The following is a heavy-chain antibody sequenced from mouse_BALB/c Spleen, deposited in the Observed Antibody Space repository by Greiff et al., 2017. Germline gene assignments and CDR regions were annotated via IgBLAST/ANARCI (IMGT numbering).Heavy chain of an antibody. D-gene: IGHD1-2*01. V-gene: IGHV1-12*01. CDR2: IYPGNGDT. J-gene: IGHJ2*01. CDR1: GYTFTSYN. Sequence: QVQLQQPGAELVKPGASVKMSCKASGYTFTSYNMHWVKQTPGQGLEWIGAIYPGNGDTSYNQKFKGKATLTADKSSSTAYMQLSSLTSEDSAVYYCARETNYGYHFDYWGQGTTLTVSS. CDR3: ARETNYGYHFDY.